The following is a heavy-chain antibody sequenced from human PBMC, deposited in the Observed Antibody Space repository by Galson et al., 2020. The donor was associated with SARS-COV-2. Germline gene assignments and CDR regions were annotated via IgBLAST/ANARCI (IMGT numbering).Heavy chain of an antibody. CDR2: IYYSGST. CDR1: GGSISSSSYY. D-gene: IGHD5-12*01. Sequence: SETLSLTCTVSGGSISSSSYYWGWIRQPPGKGLEWIGSIYYSGSTYYNPSLKSRVTISVDTSKNQFSLKLSSVTAADTAVYYCARDRGGWLQRHPLDYWGQGTLVTVSS. V-gene: IGHV4-39*07. J-gene: IGHJ4*02. CDR3: ARDRGGWLQRHPLDY.